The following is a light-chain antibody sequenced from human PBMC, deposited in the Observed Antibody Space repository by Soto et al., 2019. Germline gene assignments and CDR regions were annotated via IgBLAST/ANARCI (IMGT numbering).Light chain of an antibody. Sequence: SVLTKPPSASGTPGQRVTISCSGASSNIGSNAVNWYQQLPGTAPQLLIYTNNERPSGVPDRFSGSKSGTSASLAITGLQSEDESDYHCAAWDDSLNALVFGGGTKLTVL. J-gene: IGLJ3*02. CDR3: AAWDDSLNALV. CDR1: SSNIGSNA. CDR2: TNN. V-gene: IGLV1-44*01.